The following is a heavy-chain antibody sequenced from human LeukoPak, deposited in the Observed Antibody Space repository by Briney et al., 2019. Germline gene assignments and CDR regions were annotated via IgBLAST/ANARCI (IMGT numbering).Heavy chain of an antibody. D-gene: IGHD4-17*01. Sequence: SETLSLTCTVSGGSISSSAYHWGWIRQPPGKGLEWIWSIHYSGSTNYNPSIKSRVTISVDTSKNQFSLKLSSVTAADTAVYYCARGSDDYGDYYFFDYWGQGTLVTVSS. CDR2: IHYSGST. J-gene: IGHJ4*02. V-gene: IGHV4-39*07. CDR1: GGSISSSAYH. CDR3: ARGSDDYGDYYFFDY.